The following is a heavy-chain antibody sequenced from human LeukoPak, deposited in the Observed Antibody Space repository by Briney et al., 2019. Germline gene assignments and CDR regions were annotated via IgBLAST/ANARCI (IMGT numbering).Heavy chain of an antibody. J-gene: IGHJ4*02. CDR1: GITLSNYG. CDR2: ISERGGST. D-gene: IGHD3-10*01. Sequence: GGSLSLSRVVSGITLSNYGMSGVRPAPGRGLEGVSGISERGGSTNYADSVKGRSIISRDTSKNTVYLHMNSLRVEHTAVYFCANRGIVIRAVIIIGFHKEAYYFDYWGQGILVTVSS. V-gene: IGHV3-23*01. CDR3: ANRGIVIRAVIIIGFHKEAYYFDY.